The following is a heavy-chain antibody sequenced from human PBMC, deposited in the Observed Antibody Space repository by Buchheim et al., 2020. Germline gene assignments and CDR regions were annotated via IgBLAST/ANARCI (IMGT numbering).Heavy chain of an antibody. CDR1: GFTFSSYW. D-gene: IGHD1-26*01. J-gene: IGHJ4*02. V-gene: IGHV3-7*01. CDR3: ARGDPGWELLAPFDY. CDR2: IKQDGSEK. Sequence: EVRLVESGGGLVQPGGSLRLSCAASGFTFSSYWMSWVRQAPGKGLEWVSNIKQDGSEKYYVDSVKGRFTISRDNAKNSLYLQMNSLRAEDTAVYYCARGDPGWELLAPFDYWGQGTL.